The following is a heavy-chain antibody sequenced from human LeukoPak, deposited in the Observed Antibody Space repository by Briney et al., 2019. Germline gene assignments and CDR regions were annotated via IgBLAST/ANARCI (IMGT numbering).Heavy chain of an antibody. Sequence: SETLSLTCTVSGGSISSYYWSWIRQPPGKGLEWIGYIYYSGSTNYNPSLKSRVTISVDTSKNQFSLKLSSVTAADTAVYFCARLYGNYQNYFDYWGQGTLVTVSS. CDR1: GGSISSYY. V-gene: IGHV4-59*01. D-gene: IGHD1-7*01. CDR2: IYYSGST. J-gene: IGHJ4*02. CDR3: ARLYGNYQNYFDY.